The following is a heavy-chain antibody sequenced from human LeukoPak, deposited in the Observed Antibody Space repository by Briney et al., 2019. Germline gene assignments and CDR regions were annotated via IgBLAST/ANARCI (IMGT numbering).Heavy chain of an antibody. Sequence: SETLSLTCTVSGGSISSSSYYWSWIRQPPGKGLEWIGYIYTSGSTNYNPSLKSRVTISVDTSKNQFSLKLSSVTAADTAVYYCARESFGCSPLVHWGQGTLVTVSS. CDR1: GGSISSSSYY. D-gene: IGHD3-3*01. CDR2: IYTSGST. J-gene: IGHJ4*02. CDR3: ARESFGCSPLVH. V-gene: IGHV4-61*01.